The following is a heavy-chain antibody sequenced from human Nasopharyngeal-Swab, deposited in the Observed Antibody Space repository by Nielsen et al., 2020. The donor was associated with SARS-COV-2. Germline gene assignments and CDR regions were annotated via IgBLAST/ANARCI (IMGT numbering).Heavy chain of an antibody. V-gene: IGHV4-59*01. J-gene: IGHJ4*02. CDR2: VFNSGST. CDR1: GGSMNSYY. Sequence: SETLSLTCTVSGGSMNSYYWYWIRQPPGKVLEWIGYVFNSGSTEYSPFLKRRATISVDTSNNQFSLKLSSVTAADTAVYFCARVQVDDDFWTGYHFDYWGQGTLVTVSS. CDR3: ARVQVDDDFWTGYHFDY. D-gene: IGHD3/OR15-3a*01.